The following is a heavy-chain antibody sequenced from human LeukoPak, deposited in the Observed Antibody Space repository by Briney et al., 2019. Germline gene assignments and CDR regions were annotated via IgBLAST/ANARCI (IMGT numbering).Heavy chain of an antibody. CDR3: AREAQYYFDS. CDR1: GYTFTGYY. V-gene: IGHV1-46*01. CDR2: INPSGGSA. Sequence: ASVKVSCKASGYTFTGYYIHWVRQAPGQGLEWMGIINPSGGSAAYAQKFQDRVTMTRDMSTNTVYMELSSLRSEDTAVYYCAREAQYYFDSWGQGTLVTVSS. J-gene: IGHJ4*02.